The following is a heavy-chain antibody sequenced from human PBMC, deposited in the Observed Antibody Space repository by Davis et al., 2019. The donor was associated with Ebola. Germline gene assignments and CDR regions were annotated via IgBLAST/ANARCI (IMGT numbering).Heavy chain of an antibody. J-gene: IGHJ5*02. CDR2: INPNTDAT. CDR1: GYAFTGYY. V-gene: IGHV1-2*06. CDR3: TRGKWFDP. Sequence: AASVKVSCKASGYAFTGYYMHWVRQAPGQGLERMGRINPNTDATNYAQRFQGRVTMTRDTSTSTVYMELSRLRSDDTAMYYCTRGKWFDPWGQGTLVAVSS.